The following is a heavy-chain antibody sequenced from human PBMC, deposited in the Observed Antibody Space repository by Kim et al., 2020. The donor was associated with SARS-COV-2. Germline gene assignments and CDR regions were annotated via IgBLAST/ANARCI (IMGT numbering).Heavy chain of an antibody. D-gene: IGHD4-17*01. Sequence: NYAQKVQGRVTITADESTSTAYMELSSLRSEDTAVYYCATLYGDYLFDYWGQGTLVTVSS. V-gene: IGHV1-69*01. CDR3: ATLYGDYLFDY. J-gene: IGHJ4*02.